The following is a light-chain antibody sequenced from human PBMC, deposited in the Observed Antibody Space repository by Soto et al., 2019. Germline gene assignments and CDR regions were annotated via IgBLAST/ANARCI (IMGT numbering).Light chain of an antibody. CDR3: QQYGSSPRT. CDR2: DAS. V-gene: IGKV3-20*01. J-gene: IGKJ1*01. Sequence: EIVLTQSPATLSLSPGESATLSCRATRSVSSYLAWYQQKPGQAPRLLIYDASSRPTDIPARFSGSGSGTDFTLTISRLEPEDFAVYYCQQYGSSPRTFGQGTKVDI. CDR1: RSVSSY.